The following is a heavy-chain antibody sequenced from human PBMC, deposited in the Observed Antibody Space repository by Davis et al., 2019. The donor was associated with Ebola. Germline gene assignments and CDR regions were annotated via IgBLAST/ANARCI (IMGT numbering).Heavy chain of an antibody. CDR3: ARAGFTVVTPVGY. Sequence: GESLKISCAASGFTVSSNYMSWVRQAPGKGLEWVSVIYSGGSTYYADSVKGRFTIYRDNSKNTLYLQMNSLRAEDTAVYYCARAGFTVVTPVGYWGQGTLVTVSS. V-gene: IGHV3-53*05. D-gene: IGHD4-23*01. CDR1: GFTVSSNY. CDR2: IYSGGST. J-gene: IGHJ4*02.